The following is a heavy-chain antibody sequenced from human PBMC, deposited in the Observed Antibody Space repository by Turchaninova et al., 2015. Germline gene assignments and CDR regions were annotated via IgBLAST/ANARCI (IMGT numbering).Heavy chain of an antibody. CDR1: GFTFRNYW. V-gene: IGHV3-74*01. Sequence: EVRLVESGGGLVQPGGSLRLSCAASGFTFRNYWMQWVRQAQGKGLVWVSRIESDESRTLYADSVKGRFTISRDNAKNIVYLQMDSLRAEDTAVYYCATGLNSGYSYWGQGTLVTVSS. CDR2: IESDESRT. J-gene: IGHJ4*02. CDR3: ATGLNSGYSY. D-gene: IGHD3-22*01.